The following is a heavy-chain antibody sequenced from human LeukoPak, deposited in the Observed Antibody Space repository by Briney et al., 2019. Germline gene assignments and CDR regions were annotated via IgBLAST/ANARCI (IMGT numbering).Heavy chain of an antibody. Sequence: SEILSLTCTVSGGSVSSGSYYWSWIRQPPGKGLEWIGYIYYSGSTNYNPSLKSRVTISVDTSKNQFSLKLSSVTAADTAVYYCARAPPYIAAAIFDYWGQGTLVTVSS. CDR2: IYYSGST. CDR3: ARAPPYIAAAIFDY. J-gene: IGHJ4*02. D-gene: IGHD6-13*01. V-gene: IGHV4-61*01. CDR1: GGSVSSGSYY.